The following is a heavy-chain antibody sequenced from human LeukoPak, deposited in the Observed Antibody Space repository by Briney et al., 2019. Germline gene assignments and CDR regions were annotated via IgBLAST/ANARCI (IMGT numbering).Heavy chain of an antibody. Sequence: GGSLRLSCAASGFTFSSYSMNWVRQAPGKGLEWVSSISSSSSYIYYADSAQDRFTISSDNAKKSLYLQMNRLRAEDTAVYYCARGRRLVRGSNWFDPWGQGTLVTVSS. D-gene: IGHD3-10*01. V-gene: IGHV3-21*01. CDR3: ARGRRLVRGSNWFDP. J-gene: IGHJ5*02. CDR2: ISSSSSYI. CDR1: GFTFSSYS.